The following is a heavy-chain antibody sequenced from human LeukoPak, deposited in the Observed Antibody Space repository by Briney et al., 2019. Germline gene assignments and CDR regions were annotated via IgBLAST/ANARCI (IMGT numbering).Heavy chain of an antibody. CDR3: AREEDYYDSSGYYGS. V-gene: IGHV1-2*02. CDR1: GYTFTGDY. Sequence: GASVKVSCKASGYTFTGDYMHWVRQAPGQGLEWMGWINPNSGGTNYAQKFQGRVTMTRDTSISTAYMELSRLRSDDTAVYYCAREEDYYDSSGYYGSWGQGTLVTVSS. D-gene: IGHD3-22*01. J-gene: IGHJ4*02. CDR2: INPNSGGT.